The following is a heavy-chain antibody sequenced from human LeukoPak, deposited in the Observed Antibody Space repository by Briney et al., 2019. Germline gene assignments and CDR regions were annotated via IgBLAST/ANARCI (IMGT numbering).Heavy chain of an antibody. CDR3: ARDEWAAAGLFDY. CDR2: IYYSGST. J-gene: IGHJ4*02. D-gene: IGHD6-13*01. CDR1: GGSISSYY. Sequence: SETLSLTCTVSGGSISSYYWSWIRQPPGKGLEWIGYIYYSGSTNYNPSLKSRVTISVDTSKNQFSLKLSSVTAADTAVYYCARDEWAAAGLFDYWGQGTLVTVSS. V-gene: IGHV4-59*12.